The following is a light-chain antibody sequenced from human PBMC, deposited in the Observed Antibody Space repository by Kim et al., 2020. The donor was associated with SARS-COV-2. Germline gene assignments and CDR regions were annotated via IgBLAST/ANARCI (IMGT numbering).Light chain of an antibody. CDR2: GVS. CDR1: RSVGIR. Sequence: GERVTPSCRASRSVGIRLAWYQQKPGQAPWLPIYGVSRKATDMPDRFSGSESGTEFTLTMSIRQSEEVGIYYCQQYNNWPPGVSFGGGTKLEI. CDR3: QQYNNWPPGVS. V-gene: IGKV3-15*01. J-gene: IGKJ4*01.